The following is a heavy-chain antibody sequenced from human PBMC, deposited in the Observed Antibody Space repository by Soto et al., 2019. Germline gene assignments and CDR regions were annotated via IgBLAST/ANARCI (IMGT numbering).Heavy chain of an antibody. Sequence: QVQLVQSGAEVKKPRSSVKVSCKASGGTFSSYAISWVRQAPGQGLEWMGGIIPIFGTANYAQKFQGRVTITADESTSTAYMELSSLRSEDTAVYYCARDTRGCSGGSCYPTFGMDVWGQGTTVTVSS. V-gene: IGHV1-69*01. CDR1: GGTFSSYA. CDR3: ARDTRGCSGGSCYPTFGMDV. D-gene: IGHD2-15*01. J-gene: IGHJ6*02. CDR2: IIPIFGTA.